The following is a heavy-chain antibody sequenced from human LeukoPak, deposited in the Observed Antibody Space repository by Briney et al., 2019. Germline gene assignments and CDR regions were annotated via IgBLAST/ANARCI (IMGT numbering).Heavy chain of an antibody. Sequence: GGSLRLSCAASGFTFDDYGMSWVRQAPGKGLEWVSGINWNSGSTGYADSVKGRFTISRDNAKNSLYLQMNSLRAEDTALYYCARRGNSGSYSDYWGQGTLVTASS. J-gene: IGHJ4*02. CDR1: GFTFDDYG. D-gene: IGHD1-26*01. CDR2: INWNSGST. V-gene: IGHV3-20*04. CDR3: ARRGNSGSYSDY.